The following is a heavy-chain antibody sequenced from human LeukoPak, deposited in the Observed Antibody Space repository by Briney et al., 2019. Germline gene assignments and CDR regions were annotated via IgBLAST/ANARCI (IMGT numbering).Heavy chain of an antibody. CDR3: ARDWGNWDFDY. CDR1: GFTFNYYS. D-gene: IGHD1-1*01. V-gene: IGHV3-21*01. CDR2: ISSLSNYI. J-gene: IGHJ4*02. Sequence: GGSLRLSCAASGFTFNYYSMNWVRQAPGKGLEWVSSISSLSNYIYYADSVKGRFTISRDNAKSSLYLQMNSLRAEDTAVYYCARDWGNWDFDYWGQGTLVTVSS.